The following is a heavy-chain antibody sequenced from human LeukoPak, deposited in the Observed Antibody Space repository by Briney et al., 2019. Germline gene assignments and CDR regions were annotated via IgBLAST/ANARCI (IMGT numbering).Heavy chain of an antibody. Sequence: GGSLRLSCAASGFTFSDYYMSWIRQAPGKGLEWVSYISSSGSTIYYADSVKGRFTTSRDNAKNSLYLQMNSLRAEDTAVYYCAREGLRTYGSGSFDYWGQATLVTVSS. CDR1: GFTFSDYY. CDR2: ISSSGSTI. CDR3: AREGLRTYGSGSFDY. D-gene: IGHD3-10*01. V-gene: IGHV3-11*01. J-gene: IGHJ4*02.